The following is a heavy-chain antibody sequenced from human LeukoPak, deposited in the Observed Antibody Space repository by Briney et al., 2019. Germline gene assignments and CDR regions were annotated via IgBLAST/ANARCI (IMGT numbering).Heavy chain of an antibody. CDR3: AKFRPVYCSGGSCYSDYYYYGMDV. J-gene: IGHJ6*02. CDR2: TRYDGNNK. V-gene: IGHV3-30*02. CDR1: GFTFSSYG. D-gene: IGHD2-15*01. Sequence: GGSLRLSCAASGFTFSSYGMHWVRQAPGKGLEWVAFTRYDGNNKYYADSVKGRFTISRDNSKSTVYLQMNSLRAEDTAVYYCAKFRPVYCSGGSCYSDYYYYGMDVWGQGTTVTVSS.